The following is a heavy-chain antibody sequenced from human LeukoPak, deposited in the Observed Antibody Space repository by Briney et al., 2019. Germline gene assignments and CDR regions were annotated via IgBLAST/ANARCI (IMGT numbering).Heavy chain of an antibody. D-gene: IGHD5-12*01. J-gene: IGHJ4*01. CDR3: ARDRGWDGYGYAFLDY. CDR2: ISSSGSTT. CDR1: GFNFKNYE. Sequence: GGSLRLSCTVSGFNFKNYEMKWVRQAPGKGLEWIAYISSSGSTTKCADSVKGRFTMSRDNAKNAVYMEMNSLRVEDTAVYYCARDRGWDGYGYAFLDYWGHGTLVTVSS. V-gene: IGHV3-48*03.